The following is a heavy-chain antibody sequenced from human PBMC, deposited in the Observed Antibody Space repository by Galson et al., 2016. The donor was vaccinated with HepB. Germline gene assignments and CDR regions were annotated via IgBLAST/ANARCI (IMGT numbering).Heavy chain of an antibody. CDR2: MSYDGSKT. CDR3: AKASRLYTRGWGHFDW. J-gene: IGHJ4*02. D-gene: IGHD6-19*01. V-gene: IGHV3-30*18. CDR1: GFTFSNYG. Sequence: SLRLSCAASGFTFSNYGMHWVRQAPGKGLEWVAFMSYDGSKTYYADSVRGRFTISRDNSKNTLHLQMNSLRAEDTAVYYCAKASRLYTRGWGHFDWWGQGTLVTVSS.